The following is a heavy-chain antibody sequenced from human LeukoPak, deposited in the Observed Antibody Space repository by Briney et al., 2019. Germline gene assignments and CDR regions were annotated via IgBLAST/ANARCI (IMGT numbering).Heavy chain of an antibody. CDR2: IKQDGSEK. CDR3: ARDPRSAGRYNWFDP. Sequence: GGPLRLSCAASGFTFNNYWMAWLAQAPAKGLEWVANIKQDGSEKYYVDSVKGRFTISRDNAKNSLFLEMNSLRAEDTAVYYCARDPRSAGRYNWFDPWGQGTLVTVSS. V-gene: IGHV3-7*03. D-gene: IGHD2-15*01. CDR1: GFTFNNYW. J-gene: IGHJ5*02.